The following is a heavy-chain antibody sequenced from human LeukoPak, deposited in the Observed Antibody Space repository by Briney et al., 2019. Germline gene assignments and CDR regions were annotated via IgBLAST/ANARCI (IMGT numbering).Heavy chain of an antibody. Sequence: ASVKVSCRASGYTFTGYYMHWVRQAPGQGLEWMGWINPNSGGTQGRVTMTRDTSISTAYMELSRLRSDDTAVYYCARGRLQNEDYWGQGTLVTVSS. D-gene: IGHD5-24*01. V-gene: IGHV1-2*02. CDR2: INPNSGGT. CDR3: ARGRLQNEDY. J-gene: IGHJ4*02. CDR1: GYTFTGYY.